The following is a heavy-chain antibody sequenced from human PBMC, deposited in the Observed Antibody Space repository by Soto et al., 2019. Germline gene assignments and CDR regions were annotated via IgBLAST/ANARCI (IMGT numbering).Heavy chain of an antibody. J-gene: IGHJ4*02. D-gene: IGHD5-18*01. CDR3: TRDLGYSYGYYFDY. Sequence: GGSLRLSCTASGFTFGDYAMSWFRQAPGKGLEWVGFIRSKAYGGTTEYAASVKGRFTISRDDSKSIAHLQMNSLKTEDTAVYYCTRDLGYSYGYYFDYWGQGTLVTVSS. V-gene: IGHV3-49*03. CDR1: GFTFGDYA. CDR2: IRSKAYGGTT.